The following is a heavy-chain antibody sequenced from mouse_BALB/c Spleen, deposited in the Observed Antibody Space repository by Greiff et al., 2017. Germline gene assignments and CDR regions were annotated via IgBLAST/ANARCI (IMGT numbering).Heavy chain of an antibody. Sequence: VQLKESGPGLVKPSQSLSLTCSVTGYSITSGYYWNWIRQFPGNKLEWMGYISYDGSNNYNPSLKNRISITRDTSKNQFFLKLNSVTTEDTATYYCASPLLYTPFAYWGQGTLVTVSA. D-gene: IGHD2-12*01. CDR2: ISYDGSN. V-gene: IGHV3-6*02. CDR1: GYSITSGYY. CDR3: ASPLLYTPFAY. J-gene: IGHJ3*01.